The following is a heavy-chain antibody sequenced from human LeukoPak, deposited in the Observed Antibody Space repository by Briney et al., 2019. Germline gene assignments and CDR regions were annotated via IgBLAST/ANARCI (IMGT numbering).Heavy chain of an antibody. CDR3: AGVVGNDYTGAFYL. Sequence: GGSLRLSCAGSGFRFSSHGMHWVRQAPGKGLEWLGYIWYDGSNPDYVDPVQGRFTISRDNSKNTVYLQMDNLGAEDSACFHWAGVVGNDYTGAFYLWGQGTPVTVSS. CDR1: GFRFSSHG. J-gene: IGHJ5*02. V-gene: IGHV3-33*01. CDR2: IWYDGSNP. D-gene: IGHD3-10*01.